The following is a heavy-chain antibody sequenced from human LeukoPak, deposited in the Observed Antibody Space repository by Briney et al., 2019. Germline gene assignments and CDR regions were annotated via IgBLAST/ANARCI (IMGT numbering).Heavy chain of an antibody. Sequence: SETLSLTCTVSGDPISGYSDYKWTWIRQPPGKELEWIGYVYYTGNTNYNPSLKSRVTISVDTSKNQFSLKLTSVTAADTAVYYCARDYSAFDYWGQGILVTVSS. D-gene: IGHD4/OR15-4a*01. CDR3: ARDYSAFDY. CDR2: VYYTGNT. V-gene: IGHV4-61*08. CDR1: GDPISGYSDY. J-gene: IGHJ4*02.